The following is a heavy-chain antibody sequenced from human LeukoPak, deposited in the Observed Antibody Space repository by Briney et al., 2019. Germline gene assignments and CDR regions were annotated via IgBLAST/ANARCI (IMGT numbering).Heavy chain of an antibody. J-gene: IGHJ6*02. Sequence: GGSLRLSCAASGFTFSDYYMSWIRQAPGKGLEWVSYISSSGSTIYYADSVKGRFTISRDNSKNTLYLQMNSLRAEDTAVYYCAKATMYYDFWSGYYTGWPNGYGMDVWGQGTTVTVSS. CDR2: ISSSGSTI. D-gene: IGHD3-3*01. V-gene: IGHV3-11*01. CDR1: GFTFSDYY. CDR3: AKATMYYDFWSGYYTGWPNGYGMDV.